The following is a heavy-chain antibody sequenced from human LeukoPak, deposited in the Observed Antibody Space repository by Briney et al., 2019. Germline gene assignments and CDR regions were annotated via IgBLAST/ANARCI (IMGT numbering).Heavy chain of an antibody. CDR1: GTTFTSKG. V-gene: IGHV1-18*01. J-gene: IGHJ2*01. CDR3: ARYSGSYNWYFDL. D-gene: IGHD1-26*01. CDR2: INGYNANT. Sequence: ASVNVSCKASGTTFTSKGITWFHRPPGKGLKGWGLINGYNANTNYAQKLQGRVTMTTDTSTSTAYMELRSLRSDDTAVYYCARYSGSYNWYFDLWGRGTLVTVSS.